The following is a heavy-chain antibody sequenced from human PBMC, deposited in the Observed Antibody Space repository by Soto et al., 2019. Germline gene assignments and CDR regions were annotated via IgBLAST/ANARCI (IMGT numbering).Heavy chain of an antibody. Sequence: QVQLVQSGAEVKKPGASVKVSCKASGYTFTSYAMHWVRQAPGQRLEWMGWINAGNGNTKYSQKFQGRVTITRDTYASTDYMELSSLRSEDTAVYSCARDPGYSYGYNWGQGTLVTVSS. J-gene: IGHJ4*02. CDR1: GYTFTSYA. D-gene: IGHD5-18*01. V-gene: IGHV1-3*01. CDR2: INAGNGNT. CDR3: ARDPGYSYGYN.